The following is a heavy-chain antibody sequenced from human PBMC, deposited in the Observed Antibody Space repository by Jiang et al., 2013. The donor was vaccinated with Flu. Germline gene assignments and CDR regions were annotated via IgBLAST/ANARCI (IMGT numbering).Heavy chain of an antibody. Sequence: CKASGYTFTPYSINWVRQAPGQGLEWMGYISPTTGNPTYAQGFTGRFVFSLDTSVTTTYLQISSLKAEDTAVYYCARDRRYCSSTSCYFNWFDPWGQGTLVTVSS. D-gene: IGHD2-2*01. V-gene: IGHV7-4-1*02. CDR3: ARDRRYCSSTSCYFNWFDP. CDR2: ISPTTGNP. J-gene: IGHJ5*02. CDR1: GYTFTPYS.